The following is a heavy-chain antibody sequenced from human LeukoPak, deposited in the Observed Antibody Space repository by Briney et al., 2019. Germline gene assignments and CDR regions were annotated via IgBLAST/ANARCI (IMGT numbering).Heavy chain of an antibody. CDR3: ARVRSGYGPWYYYGMDV. J-gene: IGHJ6*02. CDR1: GGSISSYC. CDR2: IYYSGST. Sequence: PSETLSLTCTVSGGSISSYCWSWIRQPPGKGLEWIGYIYYSGSTNYNPSLKSRVTISVDTSKNQFSLKLSSVTAADTAVYYCARVRSGYGPWYYYGMDVWGQGTTVTVSS. V-gene: IGHV4-59*01. D-gene: IGHD5-12*01.